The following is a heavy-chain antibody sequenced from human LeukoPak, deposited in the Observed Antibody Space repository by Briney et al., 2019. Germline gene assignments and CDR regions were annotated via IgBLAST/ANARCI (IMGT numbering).Heavy chain of an antibody. J-gene: IGHJ4*02. CDR1: GFTFSSYW. CDR2: IKQDGSEK. CDR3: ARELGYCSGGSCPLDY. D-gene: IGHD2-15*01. V-gene: IGHV3-7*01. Sequence: GGSLRLSCAASGFTFSSYWMSWVRQAPGKGLEWVANIKQDGSEKYYVDSVKGRFTISRDNAKNSLYLQMNSLRAEDTAVYYCARELGYCSGGSCPLDYWGQGTLVTVSS.